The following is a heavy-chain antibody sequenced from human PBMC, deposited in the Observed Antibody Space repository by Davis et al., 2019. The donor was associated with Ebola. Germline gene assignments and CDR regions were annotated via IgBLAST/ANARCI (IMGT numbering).Heavy chain of an antibody. J-gene: IGHJ3*01. V-gene: IGHV3-21*01. CDR2: ISSSSSYI. Sequence: GESLKISCAASGFTFSSYSMNWVRQAPGKGLEWVSSISSSSSYIYYADSVKGRFTISRDNAKNSLYLQMNSLRAEDTAVYYCARGKDSSGWYGDDAFDFWGQGTMVAVSS. CDR3: ARGKDSSGWYGDDAFDF. CDR1: GFTFSSYS. D-gene: IGHD6-19*01.